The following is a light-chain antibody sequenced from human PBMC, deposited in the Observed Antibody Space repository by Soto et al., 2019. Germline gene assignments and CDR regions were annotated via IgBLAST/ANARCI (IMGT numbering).Light chain of an antibody. CDR3: SSYTSSSTNV. CDR1: SSDVGGYNY. V-gene: IGLV2-14*01. Sequence: QSALTQHASVSGSPGQSITISCTGNSSDVGGYNYVSWYQQHPGKAPKLMIYDVSNRPSGVSNRFSGSKSGNTASLTISGLQAEDEADYYCSSYTSSSTNVFGTGTKVTVL. J-gene: IGLJ1*01. CDR2: DVS.